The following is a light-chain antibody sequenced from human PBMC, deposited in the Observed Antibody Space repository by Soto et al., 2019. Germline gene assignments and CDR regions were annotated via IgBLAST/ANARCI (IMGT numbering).Light chain of an antibody. CDR3: QQRRNLVS. Sequence: LTQSPAILYLSPGERATLSCTASQSVDTYIAWYQQRPGQPPRLLIHDTSHRASGVPARFRGSGAGTDFTLTITSLEPEEFAVYFCQQRRNLVSFGPGTRL. CDR2: DTS. CDR1: QSVDTY. V-gene: IGKV3-11*01. J-gene: IGKJ3*01.